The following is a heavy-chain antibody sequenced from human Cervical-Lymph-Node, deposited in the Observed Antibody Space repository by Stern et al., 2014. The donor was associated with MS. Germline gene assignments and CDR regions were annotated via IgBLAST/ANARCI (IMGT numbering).Heavy chain of an antibody. CDR3: ASERYTYYDDQRPPGGFDP. J-gene: IGHJ5*02. D-gene: IGHD5-18*01. Sequence: QLVQSGPEVKKPGTSVKVSCKASGITFSHSAIQWLRQARGQLPEWIGWVDGFNGDVNYEPRFQERVTITRDMSTSTVYMELRSLKSEDTAIYYCASERYTYYDDQRPPGGFDPWGQGTLVTVSS. CDR2: VDGFNGDV. V-gene: IGHV1-58*02. CDR1: GITFSHSA.